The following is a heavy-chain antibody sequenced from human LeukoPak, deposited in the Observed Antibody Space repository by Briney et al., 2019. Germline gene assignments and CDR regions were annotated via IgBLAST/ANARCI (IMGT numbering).Heavy chain of an antibody. CDR2: ISSSGSTI. D-gene: IGHD1-26*01. Sequence: GGSLRLSCAASGFTFSSYSMNWVRQAPGKGLEWVSYISSSGSTIYYADSVKGRFTISRDNAKNSLYLQMNSLRAEDTAVYYCARDLSGSYYGVAFDIWGQGTMVTVSS. J-gene: IGHJ3*02. CDR1: GFTFSSYS. V-gene: IGHV3-48*04. CDR3: ARDLSGSYYGVAFDI.